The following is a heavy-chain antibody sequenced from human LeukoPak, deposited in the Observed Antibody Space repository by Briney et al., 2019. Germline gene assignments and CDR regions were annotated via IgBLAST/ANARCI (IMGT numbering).Heavy chain of an antibody. Sequence: ASVKVSCKASGYTFTSYDINWVRQATGQGLEWMGWMNPNSGDSGNIQKFQGRVTMTRDTSINTAYMELSSLRSEDTAVYYCARSSPSGRNFDYWGQGTLVTVSS. J-gene: IGHJ4*02. CDR2: MNPNSGDS. CDR1: GYTFTSYD. V-gene: IGHV1-8*02. CDR3: ARSSPSGRNFDY. D-gene: IGHD3-10*01.